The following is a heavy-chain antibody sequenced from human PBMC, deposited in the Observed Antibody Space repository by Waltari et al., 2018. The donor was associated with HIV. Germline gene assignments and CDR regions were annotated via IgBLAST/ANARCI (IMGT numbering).Heavy chain of an antibody. Sequence: EVQLVESGGGLVQPGGSLRLSCAASGCTFSSYWMHWVRRAPGKGLVWVSRINSDGSSTSYADSVKGRFTISRDNAKNTLYLQMNSLRAEDTAVYYCASGYSSSWRSDYYYYGMDVWGQGTTVTVS. CDR1: GCTFSSYW. J-gene: IGHJ6*02. CDR2: INSDGSST. D-gene: IGHD6-13*01. CDR3: ASGYSSSWRSDYYYYGMDV. V-gene: IGHV3-74*01.